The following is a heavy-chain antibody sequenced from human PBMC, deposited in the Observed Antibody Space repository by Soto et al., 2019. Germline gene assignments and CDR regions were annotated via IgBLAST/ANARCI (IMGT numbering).Heavy chain of an antibody. V-gene: IGHV3-53*01. D-gene: IGHD6-19*01. CDR2: LYDDGST. Sequence: EVQLVESGGGLIQPGGSLRLSCAASGFTVSINHMNWVRQAPGKGLEWVSVLYDDGSTYYPDSVRGRITISRDTSKNTVYLQMNSLRAEDTAVYYCARVNPWRGYSSGWYYFDYWGQGTLVTVSS. CDR1: GFTVSINH. J-gene: IGHJ4*02. CDR3: ARVNPWRGYSSGWYYFDY.